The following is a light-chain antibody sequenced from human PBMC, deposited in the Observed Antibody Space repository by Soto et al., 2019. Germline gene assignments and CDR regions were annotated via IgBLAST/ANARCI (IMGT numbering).Light chain of an antibody. V-gene: IGKV3-15*01. CDR2: GAS. Sequence: EIVMTQSPATLSVSPGERVTLSCRASQSVSDNLAWYQQKPGQAPRLLIYGASTRSTTIPARFSGSGSGTEFTLTISSLQSEDFAVYYCQQSYNWPYTFGQGTKLDIK. CDR3: QQSYNWPYT. J-gene: IGKJ2*01. CDR1: QSVSDN.